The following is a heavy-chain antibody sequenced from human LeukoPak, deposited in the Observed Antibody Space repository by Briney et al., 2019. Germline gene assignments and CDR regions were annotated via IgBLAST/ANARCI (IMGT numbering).Heavy chain of an antibody. CDR3: AKVLATYCGGDCPPYLDY. J-gene: IGHJ4*02. CDR1: GFTFSSYG. CDR2: ISYDGSNK. D-gene: IGHD2-21*02. V-gene: IGHV3-30*18. Sequence: PGGSLRLSCAASGFTFSSYGMHWVRQAPGKGLEWVAVISYDGSNKYYADSVKGRFTISRDNSKNTLYLQMNSLRAEDTAVYYCAKVLATYCGGDCPPYLDYWGQGTLVTVSS.